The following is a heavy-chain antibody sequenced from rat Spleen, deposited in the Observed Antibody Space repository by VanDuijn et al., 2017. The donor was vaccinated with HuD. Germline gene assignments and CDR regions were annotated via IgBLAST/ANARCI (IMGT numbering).Heavy chain of an antibody. CDR2: ITSGGSNT. CDR3: AKGGGYYGNWLAY. V-gene: IGHV5-25*01. CDR1: GFTFSTFA. J-gene: IGHJ3*01. Sequence: EVQLVESGGGLVQPGRSLKLSCAASGFTFSTFAMAWVRQAPKKGLEWVATITSGGSNTYYPDSVKGRFTISRDDAKSTLYLQMDSLPSEDTATYYCAKGGGYYGNWLAYWGQGTLVTVSS. D-gene: IGHD1-6*01.